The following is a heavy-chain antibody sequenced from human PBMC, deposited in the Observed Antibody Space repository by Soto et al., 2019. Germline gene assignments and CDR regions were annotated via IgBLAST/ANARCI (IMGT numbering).Heavy chain of an antibody. CDR3: ASSAYSSGWYSGLIDY. D-gene: IGHD6-19*01. J-gene: IGHJ4*02. Sequence: GGSLRLSCAASGFTFSSYSMNWVRQAPGKGLEWVSSISSSSSYIYYADSVKGRFTISRDNAKNSLYLQMSSLRSEDTAVYYCASSAYSSGWYSGLIDYWGQGTLVTVSS. V-gene: IGHV3-21*04. CDR2: ISSSSSYI. CDR1: GFTFSSYS.